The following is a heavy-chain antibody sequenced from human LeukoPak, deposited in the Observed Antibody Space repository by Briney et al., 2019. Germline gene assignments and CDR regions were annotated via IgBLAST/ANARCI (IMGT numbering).Heavy chain of an antibody. V-gene: IGHV4-59*08. CDR3: ARHTRGLNWFDP. J-gene: IGHJ5*02. CDR2: IYYSGST. D-gene: IGHD1-26*01. CDR1: GGSISSYY. Sequence: SETLSLTCTVSGGSISSYYWSWIRQPPGKGLEWIGYIYYSGSTNYNPSLKSRVTISVDTSKSQFSLKLSSVTAADTAVYYCARHTRGLNWFDPWGQGTLVTVSS.